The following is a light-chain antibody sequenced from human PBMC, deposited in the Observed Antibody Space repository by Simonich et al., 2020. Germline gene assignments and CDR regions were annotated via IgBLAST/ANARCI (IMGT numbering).Light chain of an antibody. J-gene: IGKJ1*01. CDR3: MQGTHWPLT. CDR2: KVY. CDR1: QNLVHGYGNTY. V-gene: IGKV2-30*02. Sequence: DVVMTQSPLSLPVTLGQPASISCRSSQNLVHGYGNTYLNWFQQRPGKSPRRLIYKVYYRDSGVPDRFGGSGSGTDFTLKISRVEAEDVGVYYCMQGTHWPLTFGQGTKVEIK.